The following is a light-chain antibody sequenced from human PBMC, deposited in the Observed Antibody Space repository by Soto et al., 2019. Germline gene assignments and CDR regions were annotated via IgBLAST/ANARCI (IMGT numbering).Light chain of an antibody. CDR2: DVT. Sequence: QSALTQPASVSGSPGQSITISCTGTSSVVGGYNYVSWYQQHPGKAPKLMIYDVTNRPSGVSNRFSGSKSGNTAYLTISGLQAEDEADYYCSSYSSSTLEVFGGGTKLTVL. V-gene: IGLV2-14*01. CDR1: SSVVGGYNY. J-gene: IGLJ2*01. CDR3: SSYSSSTLEV.